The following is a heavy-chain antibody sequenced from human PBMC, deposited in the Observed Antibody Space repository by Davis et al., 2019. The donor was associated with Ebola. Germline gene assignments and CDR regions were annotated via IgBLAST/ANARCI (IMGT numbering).Heavy chain of an antibody. J-gene: IGHJ6*02. CDR2: IYTSGST. V-gene: IGHV4-61*09. CDR3: ARADYYYGMDV. CDR1: GGSISSGSYY. Sequence: PSETLSLTCTVSGGSISSGSYYWSWIRQPAGKGLEWIGHIYTSGSTNYNPSLKSRVTISVDTSKNQFSLKLSSVTAADTAVYYCARADYYYGMDVWGQGTTVTVSS.